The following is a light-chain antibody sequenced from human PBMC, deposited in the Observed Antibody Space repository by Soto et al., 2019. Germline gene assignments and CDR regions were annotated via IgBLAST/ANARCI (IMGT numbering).Light chain of an antibody. J-gene: IGLJ1*01. CDR2: DVS. Sequence: LTEPASVSGSPGQSITMSCTGTSSDVGGYNYVSWYQQHPGKAPKLMIYDVSNRPSGVSNRFSGSKSGNTASLTISGLQAEDEADNYCSTYTSSGIPTYVFAIGTKVTLL. V-gene: IGLV2-14*01. CDR3: STYTSSGIPTYV. CDR1: SSDVGGYNY.